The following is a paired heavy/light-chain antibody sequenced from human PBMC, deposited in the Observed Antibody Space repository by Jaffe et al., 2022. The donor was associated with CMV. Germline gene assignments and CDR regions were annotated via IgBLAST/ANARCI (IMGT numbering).Heavy chain of an antibody. CDR1: GYSFTSYW. D-gene: IGHD4-17*01. CDR2: IDPIDSYT. V-gene: IGHV5-10-1*03. J-gene: IGHJ5*02. CDR3: ARPLDGDYSSWFDP. Sequence: EVQLVQSGAEVKKPGESLRISCKGSGYSFTSYWINWVRQMPGKGLEWMGRIDPIDSYTIYSPSFQGHVTISADKSISTAYLQWSSLKASDTAMYYCARPLDGDYSSWFDPWGQGTLVTVSS.
Light chain of an antibody. V-gene: IGLV3-19*01. CDR3: NSRDSSGNHWV. CDR1: SLRSYY. J-gene: IGLJ3*02. Sequence: SSELTQDPAVSVALGQTVRITCQGDSLRSYYASWYQQKPGQAPVVVIYGKNNRPSGIPDRFSGSSSGNTASLTITGAQAEDEADYYCNSRDSSGNHWVFGGGTKLTVL. CDR2: GKN.